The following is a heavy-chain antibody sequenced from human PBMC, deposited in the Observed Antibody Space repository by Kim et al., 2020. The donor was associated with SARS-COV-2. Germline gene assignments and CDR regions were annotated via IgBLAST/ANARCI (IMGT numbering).Heavy chain of an antibody. CDR1: GYSFTSYW. CDR2: IYPGDSDT. V-gene: IGHV5-51*01. Sequence: GESLKISCKGSGYSFTSYWIGWVRQMPGKGLEWMGIIYPGDSDTRYSPSFQGQVTITADKSISTAYLQWSSLKASDTAMYYCARHGRYYDGSGSTDYWGQGTLVTVPS. J-gene: IGHJ4*02. D-gene: IGHD3-10*01. CDR3: ARHGRYYDGSGSTDY.